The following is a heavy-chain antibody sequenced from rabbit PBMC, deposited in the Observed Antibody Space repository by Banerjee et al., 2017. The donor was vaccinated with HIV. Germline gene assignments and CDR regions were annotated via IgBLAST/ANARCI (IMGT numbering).Heavy chain of an antibody. D-gene: IGHD1-1*01. CDR3: ARGSSGYFL. J-gene: IGHJ4*01. Sequence: QEQLVESGGGLVKPEGSLTLTCKASGFDLSSYYYMCWVRQAPGRGLEWIACIYPSSGSTWYASWATGRFTISKTSSTTVTLQMTSLTAADTATYFCARGSSGYFLWGQGTLVTVS. V-gene: IGHV1S45*01. CDR2: IYPSSGST. CDR1: GFDLSSYYY.